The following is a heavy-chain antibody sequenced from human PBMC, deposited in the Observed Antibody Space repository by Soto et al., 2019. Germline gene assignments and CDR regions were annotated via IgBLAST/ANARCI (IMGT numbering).Heavy chain of an antibody. D-gene: IGHD6-19*01. V-gene: IGHV1-8*01. CDR3: ARGGSSGWYAHSPNPHDP. CDR2: MNPNSGNT. CDR1: GYTFTSYD. J-gene: IGHJ5*02. Sequence: QVQLVQSGAEVKKPGASVKVSCKASGYTFTSYDINWVRQATGQGLEWMGWMNPNSGNTGYAQKFQGRVTMTRNTSISTAYMELSSPRSEDTAVYYCARGGSSGWYAHSPNPHDPWGQGTLVTVSS.